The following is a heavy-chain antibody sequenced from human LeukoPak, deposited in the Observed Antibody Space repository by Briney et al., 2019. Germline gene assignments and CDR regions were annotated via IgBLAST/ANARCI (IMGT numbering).Heavy chain of an antibody. CDR3: ARCRDSSGSLVNF. Sequence: AASVKVSCKASGYTFTSYYMHWVRQAPGQGLEWMGIINPSGGSTSYAQKFQGRVTMTADTSTSTAYMELRSLESDDTAIYYCARCRDSSGSLVNFWGQGTLVTVSS. CDR1: GYTFTSYY. J-gene: IGHJ4*02. CDR2: INPSGGST. V-gene: IGHV1-46*01. D-gene: IGHD6-19*01.